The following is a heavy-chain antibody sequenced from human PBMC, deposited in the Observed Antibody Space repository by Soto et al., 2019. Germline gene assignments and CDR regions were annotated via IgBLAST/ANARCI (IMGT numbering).Heavy chain of an antibody. J-gene: IGHJ4*02. V-gene: IGHV4-30-4*01. Sequence: TSETLSLTCTVSGGSISSGDYYWSWIRQPPGKGLEWIGYIYYSGSTYYNPSLKSRVTISVDTSKNQFSLKLSSVTAADTAVYYCARLRGGAYYDSSVYDGPSFDYWGQGTLVNVSS. CDR1: GGSISSGDYY. CDR2: IYYSGST. D-gene: IGHD3-22*01. CDR3: ARLRGGAYYDSSVYDGPSFDY.